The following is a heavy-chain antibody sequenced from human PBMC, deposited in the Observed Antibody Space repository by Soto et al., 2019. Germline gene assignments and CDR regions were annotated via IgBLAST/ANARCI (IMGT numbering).Heavy chain of an antibody. D-gene: IGHD4-17*01. CDR3: ARDLHDYGVGYDS. CDR1: GFTFSSYS. Sequence: PGGSLRLSCAASGFTFSSYSMNWVRQAPGKGLEWVSYISSSSSTIYYADSVKGRFTISRDNAKNSLYLQMNSLRAEDTAVYYCARDLHDYGVGYDSWGQGTLVTVSS. V-gene: IGHV3-48*01. CDR2: ISSSSSTI. J-gene: IGHJ4*02.